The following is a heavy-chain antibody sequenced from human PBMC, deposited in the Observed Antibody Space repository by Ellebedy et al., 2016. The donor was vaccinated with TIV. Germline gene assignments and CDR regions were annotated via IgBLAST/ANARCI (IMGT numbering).Heavy chain of an antibody. CDR2: IYHSGSS. J-gene: IGHJ3*02. Sequence: MPSETLSLTCAVSGGSISSGDYSWSWIRQPPGKGLEWIGYIYHSGSSNYNPSLRSRGTISIDKAKNQFCLKMTSVTAADTAGYYCARPGRTETAEGTAFHIWGRGKMVTVSS. D-gene: IGHD1-1*01. CDR3: ARPGRTETAEGTAFHI. CDR1: GGSISSGDYS. V-gene: IGHV4-30-2*01.